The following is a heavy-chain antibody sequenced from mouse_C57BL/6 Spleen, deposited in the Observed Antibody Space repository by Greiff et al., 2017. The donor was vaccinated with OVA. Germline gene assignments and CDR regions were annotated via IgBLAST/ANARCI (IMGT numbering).Heavy chain of an antibody. CDR2: IWRGGST. V-gene: IGHV2-5*01. Sequence: QVQLQQSGPGLVQPSQSLSITCTVSGFSLTSYGVHWVRQSPGKGLEWLGVIWRGGSTDYNAAFMSRLSITKDNSKSQVFFKMNSLQADDTAIYYCAKNKGMVTRAMDYWGQGTSVTVSS. CDR3: AKNKGMVTRAMDY. J-gene: IGHJ4*01. CDR1: GFSLTSYG. D-gene: IGHD2-2*01.